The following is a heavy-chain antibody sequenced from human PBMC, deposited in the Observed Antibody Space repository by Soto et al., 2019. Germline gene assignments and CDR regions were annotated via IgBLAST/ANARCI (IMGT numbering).Heavy chain of an antibody. CDR1: GYTFTSYD. J-gene: IGHJ4*02. Sequence: ASVKVSCKASGYTFTSYDINWLRQSTGQGLEWMGWMNPNSGNTGYAQKFQGRVTMTRNTSISTAYMELSSLRSEDTAVYYCARGNRGIYDFWSIPYYFDYWGQGTLVTVSS. CDR3: ARGNRGIYDFWSIPYYFDY. D-gene: IGHD3-3*01. V-gene: IGHV1-8*01. CDR2: MNPNSGNT.